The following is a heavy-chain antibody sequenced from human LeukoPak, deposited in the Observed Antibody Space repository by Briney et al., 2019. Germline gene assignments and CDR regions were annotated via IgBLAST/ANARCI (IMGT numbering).Heavy chain of an antibody. J-gene: IGHJ5*02. Sequence: GGSLRLSCAASGFTFSSYSMNWVRQAPGKGLEWVSSISSSSRSTYYADSVKGRFTISRDNAKNSLYLQMNSLRAEETAVYYCASDDYGGNAIIPWGQGTLVTVSS. V-gene: IGHV3-21*01. D-gene: IGHD4-23*01. CDR1: GFTFSSYS. CDR3: ASDDYGGNAIIP. CDR2: ISSSSRST.